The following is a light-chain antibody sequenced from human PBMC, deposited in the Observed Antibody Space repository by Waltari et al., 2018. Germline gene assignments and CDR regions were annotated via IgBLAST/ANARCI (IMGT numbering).Light chain of an antibody. Sequence: DIVVTQSPDSLPVSLGERAPINCTSRQTVLAISNNTNYSAWYQQQPGQPPKLLIYWASSREAGVPDRFSGRGSGTDFTVSISSLQAEDVAVYYCQQYDYTPLVTFGEGTKLEI. J-gene: IGKJ2*01. CDR3: QQYDYTPLVT. CDR1: QTVLAISNNTNY. V-gene: IGKV4-1*01. CDR2: WAS.